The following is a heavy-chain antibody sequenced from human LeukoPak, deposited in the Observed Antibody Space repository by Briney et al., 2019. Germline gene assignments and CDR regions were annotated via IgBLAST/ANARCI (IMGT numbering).Heavy chain of an antibody. CDR1: GGSIGSYY. D-gene: IGHD4-17*01. Sequence: SEALSLTCAVSGGSIGSYYWSWLRQPPGRGLEWIGYIYYSGTTNYNPSLKSRVTISVDTSKNQFSLKLTSVTAADTAVYYCAREDPQTTVPEGLDVWGQGTTVTVSS. CDR3: AREDPQTTVPEGLDV. CDR2: IYYSGTT. V-gene: IGHV4-59*01. J-gene: IGHJ6*02.